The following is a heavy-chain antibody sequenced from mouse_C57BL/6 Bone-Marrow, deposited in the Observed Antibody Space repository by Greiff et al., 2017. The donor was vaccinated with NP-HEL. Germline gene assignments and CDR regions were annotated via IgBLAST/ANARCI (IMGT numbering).Heavy chain of an antibody. CDR3: ARPMVTTVPFAY. CDR1: GYTFTSYG. CDR2: IYPRIGTT. J-gene: IGHJ3*01. V-gene: IGHV1-81*01. D-gene: IGHD2-2*01. Sequence: QVQLQQSGAELARPGASVKLSCKASGYTFTSYGISWVKQRTGQGLAWIVPIYPRIGTTYYHAKFKGTATLTADKSSTTAYMQLRSLTSAASAVYFCARPMVTTVPFAYWGQGTLVTVSA.